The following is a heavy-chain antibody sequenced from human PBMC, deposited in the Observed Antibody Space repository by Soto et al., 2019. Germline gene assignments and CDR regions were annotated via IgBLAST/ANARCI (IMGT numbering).Heavy chain of an antibody. CDR1: GFTFDDYA. Sequence: EEQLVESGGGLVQPGRSLRLSCAASGFTFDDYAMHWVRQAPGKGLEWVSGINWKSGSIGYADSVKGRFTISRDNAKTSLYLQMNSLRAEETALYYCAKDRGSGSYAANYYYSGMDVWGPGTTVTVSS. J-gene: IGHJ6*02. CDR3: AKDRGSGSYAANYYYSGMDV. V-gene: IGHV3-9*01. CDR2: INWKSGSI. D-gene: IGHD3-10*01.